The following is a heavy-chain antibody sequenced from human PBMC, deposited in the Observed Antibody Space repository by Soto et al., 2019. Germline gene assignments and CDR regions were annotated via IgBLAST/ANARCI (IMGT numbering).Heavy chain of an antibody. Sequence: ASVKVSCKASGHTFTSYGISWVRQAPGQGLEWMGWISAYNGNTNYAQKPQGRVTMTTDTSTSTAHMELRSLRSDDTAVYYCARGGGTFGGVKNWYFDLWGRGTLVTVSS. CDR2: ISAYNGNT. V-gene: IGHV1-18*01. D-gene: IGHD3-16*01. J-gene: IGHJ2*01. CDR1: GHTFTSYG. CDR3: ARGGGTFGGVKNWYFDL.